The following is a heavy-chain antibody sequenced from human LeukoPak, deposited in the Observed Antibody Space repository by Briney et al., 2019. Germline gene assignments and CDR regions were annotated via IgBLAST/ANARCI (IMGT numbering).Heavy chain of an antibody. CDR2: IYYSGST. CDR3: ARGRSYYDSSGYYYYPYWYFDL. V-gene: IGHV4-30-4*01. CDR1: GGSISSGDYY. D-gene: IGHD3-22*01. Sequence: SETLSLTCTVPGGSISSGDYYWSWIRQPPGRGLEWIGYIYYSGSTYYNPSLKSRVTISVDTSKNQFSLKLSSVTAADTAVYYCARGRSYYDSSGYYYYPYWYFDLWGRGTLVTVSS. J-gene: IGHJ2*01.